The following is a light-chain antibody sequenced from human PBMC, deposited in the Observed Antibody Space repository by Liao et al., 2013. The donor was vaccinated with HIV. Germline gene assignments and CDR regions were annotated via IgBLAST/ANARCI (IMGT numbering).Light chain of an antibody. CDR1: ALPKQY. Sequence: SYELTQPPSVSVSPGQTARITCSGDALPKQYAYWYQQKPGQAPVLVIYKDSERPSGIPERFSGSSSGTTVTLTISGVLAEDEADYYCQSALGVFGGGTKLTVL. J-gene: IGLJ3*02. CDR2: KDS. V-gene: IGLV3-25*03. CDR3: QSALGV.